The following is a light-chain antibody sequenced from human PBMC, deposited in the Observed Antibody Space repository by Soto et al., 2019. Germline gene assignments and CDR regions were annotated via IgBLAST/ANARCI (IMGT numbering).Light chain of an antibody. CDR3: SSYTSSSTLNWV. J-gene: IGLJ3*02. CDR2: EVS. V-gene: IGLV2-14*01. Sequence: QSALTQPASVSGSPGQSITISCTGTSSDVGGYNYVSWYQQHPDKAPKLMIYEVSNRPSGVSNRFSGSKSGNTASLTISGLQAEDEADYYCSSYTSSSTLNWVFGGGTKLTVL. CDR1: SSDVGGYNY.